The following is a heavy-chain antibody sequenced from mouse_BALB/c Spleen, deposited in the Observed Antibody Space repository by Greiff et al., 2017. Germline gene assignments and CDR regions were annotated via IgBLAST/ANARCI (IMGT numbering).Heavy chain of an antibody. CDR1: GYSFTGYF. CDR2: INPYNGDT. Sequence: VQLKESGPELVKPGASVKISCKASGYSFTGYFMNWVKQSHGKSLEWIGRINPYNGDTFYNQKFKGKATLTVDKSSSTAHMELLSLTSEDSAVYYCGRGDGYDADYFDYWGQGTTLTVSS. CDR3: GRGDGYDADYFDY. V-gene: IGHV1-37*01. J-gene: IGHJ2*01. D-gene: IGHD2-2*01.